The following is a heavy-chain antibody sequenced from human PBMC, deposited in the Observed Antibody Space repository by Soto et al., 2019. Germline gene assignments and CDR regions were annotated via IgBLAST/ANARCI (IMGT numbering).Heavy chain of an antibody. CDR1: GYTFTSYA. CDR3: ARGGPLVVVQAARWWFDP. D-gene: IGHD2-2*01. Sequence: ASVKVSCKASGYTFTSYAMHWVRQAPGQRLEWMGWINAGNGNTKYSQKFQGRVTITRDTSASTAYMELSSLRSEDTAVYYCARGGPLVVVQAARWWFDPWGQGTLVTVSS. V-gene: IGHV1-3*01. J-gene: IGHJ5*02. CDR2: INAGNGNT.